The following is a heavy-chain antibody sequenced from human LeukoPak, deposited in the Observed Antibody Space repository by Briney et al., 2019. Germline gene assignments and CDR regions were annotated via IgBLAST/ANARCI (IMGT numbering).Heavy chain of an antibody. Sequence: VKVSCKASGGTFSSYAISWVRQAPGQGLVWMGGIIPIFGTANYAQKFQGRVTITADESTSTAYMELSSLRSEDTAVYYCASGGIVVVTAPLPYYYGMDVWGQGTTVTVSS. CDR2: IIPIFGTA. CDR1: GGTFSSYA. D-gene: IGHD2-21*02. CDR3: ASGGIVVVTAPLPYYYGMDV. V-gene: IGHV1-69*13. J-gene: IGHJ6*02.